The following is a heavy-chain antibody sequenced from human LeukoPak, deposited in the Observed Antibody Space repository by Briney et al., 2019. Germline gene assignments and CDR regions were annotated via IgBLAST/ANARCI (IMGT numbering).Heavy chain of an antibody. V-gene: IGHV4-34*01. J-gene: IGHJ4*02. D-gene: IGHD4-17*01. CDR3: ARGYGDYVYDRFIHDRRKRGPFDY. CDR2: INHSGST. Sequence: SETLSLTCAVYGGSFSGYYWSWIRQPPGKGLEWIGEINHSGSTKYNPSLKSRVTISVDTSKNQFSLKLSSVTAADTAVYYCARGYGDYVYDRFIHDRRKRGPFDYWGQGTLVTVSS. CDR1: GGSFSGYY.